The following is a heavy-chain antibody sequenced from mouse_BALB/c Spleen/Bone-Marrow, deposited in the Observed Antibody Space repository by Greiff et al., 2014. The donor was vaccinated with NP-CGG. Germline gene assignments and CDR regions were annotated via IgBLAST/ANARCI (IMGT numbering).Heavy chain of an antibody. CDR1: GFTFTSSW. CDR2: IHPNSGNT. V-gene: IGHV1S130*01. CDR3: ARSYRFWYFDV. Sequence: QVQLQQSGSVLVRPGTSVNLSCKASGFTFTSSWMHWAKQRPGQGLEWIGDIHPNSGNTYYNEKFKGKATLTVDSSSSTADVDLGSLTSEDSAVYFCARSYRFWYFDVWGAGTTVTVSS. D-gene: IGHD2-14*01. J-gene: IGHJ1*01.